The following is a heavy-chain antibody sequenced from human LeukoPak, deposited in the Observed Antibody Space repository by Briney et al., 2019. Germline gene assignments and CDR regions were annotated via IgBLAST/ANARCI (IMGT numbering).Heavy chain of an antibody. J-gene: IGHJ4*02. CDR2: ISGSGGST. CDR1: GFTFSSYA. V-gene: IGHV3-23*01. CDR3: AKDQGQAVVPRRFDY. Sequence: QAGGSLRLSCAASGFTFSSYAMSWVRQAPGKGLEWVSAISGSGGSTYYADSVKGRFTISRDNSKNTLYLQMNSLRAEDTAVYYCAKDQGQAVVPRRFDYWGQGTLVTVSS. D-gene: IGHD2-2*01.